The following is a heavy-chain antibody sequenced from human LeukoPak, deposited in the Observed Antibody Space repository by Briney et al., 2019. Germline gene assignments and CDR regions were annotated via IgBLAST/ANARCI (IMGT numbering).Heavy chain of an antibody. D-gene: IGHD6-19*01. J-gene: IGHJ6*03. Sequence: ASVKVSCKASGYTFTSYYMHWVRQAPGQGLEWMGIINPSGGSTSYAQKFHGRVTMTRDMSTSTVYMELSSLRSEDKAVYYCASLSGWSVGDYYYYYMDVWGKGTTVTVSS. CDR1: GYTFTSYY. CDR2: INPSGGST. CDR3: ASLSGWSVGDYYYYYMDV. V-gene: IGHV1-46*01.